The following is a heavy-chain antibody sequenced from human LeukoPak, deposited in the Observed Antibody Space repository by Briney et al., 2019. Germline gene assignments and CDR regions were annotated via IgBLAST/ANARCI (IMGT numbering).Heavy chain of an antibody. CDR2: ISSGTTI. J-gene: IGHJ4*02. CDR1: GLTFSSYE. D-gene: IGHD3-22*01. V-gene: IGHV3-48*03. CDR3: ARGEYYYDSSGSGIKTFDY. Sequence: GGSLRLSCAVSGLTFSSYEMNWVRQAPGKGMGWDSYISSGTTIYYADSVKGRFTISRDNAKNSLYLQMNSLRAEDTAVYYCARGEYYYDSSGSGIKTFDYWGQGTLVTVSS.